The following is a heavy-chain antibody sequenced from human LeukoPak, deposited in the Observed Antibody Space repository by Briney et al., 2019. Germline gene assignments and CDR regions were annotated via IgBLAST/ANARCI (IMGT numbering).Heavy chain of an antibody. V-gene: IGHV3-11*04. CDR1: GFTFSDYY. CDR2: ISGSASTI. CDR3: ARVWRQQLELDH. Sequence: GGSLRLSCAASGFTFSDYYMSWVRQAPGKGLEWVSFISGSASTIYYPDSVKGRFTISRDNAKKSFYLQMNSLRAEDTAVYYCARVWRQQLELDHWGQGTLVIVSS. D-gene: IGHD6-13*01. J-gene: IGHJ4*02.